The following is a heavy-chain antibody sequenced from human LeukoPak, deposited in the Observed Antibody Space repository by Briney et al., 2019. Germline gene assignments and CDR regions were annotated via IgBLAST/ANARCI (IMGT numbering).Heavy chain of an antibody. CDR3: ARESMTVTTRYYWYFDL. CDR2: IGTAGDT. CDR1: GFTFSDYY. D-gene: IGHD4-17*01. J-gene: IGHJ2*01. V-gene: IGHV3-13*01. Sequence: PGGSLRLSCAASGFTFSDYYMHWVRQATGKGLEWVSAIGTAGDTYYADYVKGRFTISRENAKNSLYLQMNSLRAGDTAVYYCARESMTVTTRYYWYFDLWGRGTLVTVSS.